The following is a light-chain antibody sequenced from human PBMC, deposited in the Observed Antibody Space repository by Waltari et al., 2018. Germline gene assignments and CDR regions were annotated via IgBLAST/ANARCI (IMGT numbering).Light chain of an antibody. Sequence: DIVMTQSPSSLSASVGQRVTITCRADQNIGTNLHWYQQKPGRAPNLLIVAASNLHTGVPSRFSGTGSGTDFTLTINNLQPEDFATYFCHQGHSSPYTVGQGTKLDMK. CDR1: QNIGTN. CDR3: HQGHSSPYT. CDR2: AAS. V-gene: IGKV1-39*01. J-gene: IGKJ2*01.